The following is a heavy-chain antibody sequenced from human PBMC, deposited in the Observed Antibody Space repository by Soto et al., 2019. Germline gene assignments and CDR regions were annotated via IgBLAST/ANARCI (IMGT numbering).Heavy chain of an antibody. D-gene: IGHD3-9*01. CDR1: GGSFSGYY. Sequence: SETLSLTCAVYGGSFSGYYWSWIRQPPGKGLEWIGEINHSGSTNYNPSLKSRVTISVDTSKNQFSLKLSSVTAADTAVYYCARVLRYYHVVIDAFDIWGQGTMVTVS. J-gene: IGHJ3*02. CDR3: ARVLRYYHVVIDAFDI. V-gene: IGHV4-34*01. CDR2: INHSGST.